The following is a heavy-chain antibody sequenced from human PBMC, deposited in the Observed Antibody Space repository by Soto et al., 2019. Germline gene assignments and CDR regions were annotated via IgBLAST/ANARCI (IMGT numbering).Heavy chain of an antibody. J-gene: IGHJ6*02. D-gene: IGHD3-10*01. CDR1: GGTFSSYA. CDR3: ARTRTYYYGSGSLYYYYYGMDV. CDR2: IIPIFGTA. Sequence: QVQLVQSGAEVKKPGSSVKVSCKASGGTFSSYAISWVRQAPGQGLEWMGGIIPIFGTANYAQKFQGRVTITPDDSTSTAYMELSSLRSEDTAVYYCARTRTYYYGSGSLYYYYYGMDVWGQGTTVTVSS. V-gene: IGHV1-69*05.